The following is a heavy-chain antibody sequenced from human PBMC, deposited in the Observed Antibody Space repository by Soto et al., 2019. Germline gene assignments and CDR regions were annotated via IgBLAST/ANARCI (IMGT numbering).Heavy chain of an antibody. Sequence: GASGKVSCKASGGTFSSYAISWGRQAPGQRLEWMGGVIPIFGTANYAQKFQGRVTITADESTSTAYMELSSLRSEDTAVYYCAGGVEFVYCSSTSCFYYYYGMDVWGQGTTVPVSS. CDR1: GGTFSSYA. J-gene: IGHJ6*02. CDR2: VIPIFGTA. D-gene: IGHD2-2*01. CDR3: AGGVEFVYCSSTSCFYYYYGMDV. V-gene: IGHV1-69*13.